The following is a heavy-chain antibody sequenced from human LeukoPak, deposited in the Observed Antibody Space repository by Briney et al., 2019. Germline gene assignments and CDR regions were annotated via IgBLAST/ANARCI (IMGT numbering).Heavy chain of an antibody. CDR3: AREQKSAMLKIDAFDF. CDR1: GASISSSNYY. D-gene: IGHD3-10*02. J-gene: IGHJ3*01. V-gene: IGHV4-39*02. CDR2: IYSSGNT. Sequence: SETLSLTCAVSGASISSSNYYWGRVRQSPGKGLEWIGNIYSSGNTYYNASLKSRVTMYIDTSKNQFSLKLSSVTAADTAMYFCAREQKSAMLKIDAFDFWGQGTMVTVSS.